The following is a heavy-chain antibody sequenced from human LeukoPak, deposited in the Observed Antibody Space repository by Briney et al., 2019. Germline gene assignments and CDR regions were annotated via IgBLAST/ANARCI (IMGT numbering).Heavy chain of an antibody. CDR3: ARGGDLAAAGN. CDR2: IYYSGST. J-gene: IGHJ4*02. CDR1: GGSISSSGFY. V-gene: IGHV4-39*07. Sequence: PSETLSLTCTVSGGSISSSGFYWGWIRQPPGKGLEWIGGIYYSGSTYYNPSLKSRVTISVDTSKNQFSLKLSSVAAADTAVYYCARGGDLAAAGNWGQGTLVTVSS. D-gene: IGHD6-13*01.